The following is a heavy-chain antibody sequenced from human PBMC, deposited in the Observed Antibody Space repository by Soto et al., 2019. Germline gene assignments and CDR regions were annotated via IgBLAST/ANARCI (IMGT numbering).Heavy chain of an antibody. D-gene: IGHD1-20*01. V-gene: IGHV3-30-3*01. CDR3: ARGPITQTSFIDH. CDR2: ISCDGGNQ. Sequence: EGSLRLSCEASGFTFSSYPMHWVRQAPGKGLEWVTVISCDGGNQYYADSVKGRFTISRDNSKDTLYLQMHSLRSDDTAVYFCARGPITQTSFIDHWGQGTLVTVS. CDR1: GFTFSSYP. J-gene: IGHJ4*02.